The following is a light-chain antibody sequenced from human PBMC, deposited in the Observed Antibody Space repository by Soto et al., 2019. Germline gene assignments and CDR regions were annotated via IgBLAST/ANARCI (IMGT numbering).Light chain of an antibody. CDR1: TGAVTGGHY. J-gene: IGLJ3*02. CDR2: DTS. V-gene: IGLV7-46*01. Sequence: QAVVTQEPSLTVSPGGTVTLTCGSSTGAVTGGHYPYWFQQKPGQAPRTLIYDTSNKHSWTPARFSGSLLGGKAALTLSGAQPEDEAEYYCLLSYSGARYWVFGGGTQLTVL. CDR3: LLSYSGARYWV.